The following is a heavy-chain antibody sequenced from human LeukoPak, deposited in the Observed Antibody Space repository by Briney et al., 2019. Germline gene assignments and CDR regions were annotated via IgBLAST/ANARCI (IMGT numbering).Heavy chain of an antibody. V-gene: IGHV3-66*02. Sequence: GGSLRLSCAASGFTFSSYAVSWVRQAPGKGLEWVSVIYSGGSTYYADSVKGRFTISRDNSKNTLYLQMNSLRAEDTAVYYCARGGGYPYFDYWGQGTLVTVSS. J-gene: IGHJ4*02. CDR2: IYSGGST. CDR3: ARGGGYPYFDY. D-gene: IGHD3-22*01. CDR1: GFTFSSYA.